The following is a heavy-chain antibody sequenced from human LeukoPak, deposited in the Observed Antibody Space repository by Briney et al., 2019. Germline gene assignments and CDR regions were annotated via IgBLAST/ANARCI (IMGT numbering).Heavy chain of an antibody. Sequence: SETLSLTCAVYGGSCSGHYWSWIRQPPGKGLEWIGEINHSGSTNYNPSLKSRVTISVDTSKNQFSLKLSSVTVADTAVYYCARLCRGSGWYYFDYWGQGTLVTVSS. CDR2: INHSGST. J-gene: IGHJ4*02. D-gene: IGHD6-19*01. V-gene: IGHV4-34*01. CDR1: GGSCSGHY. CDR3: ARLCRGSGWYYFDY.